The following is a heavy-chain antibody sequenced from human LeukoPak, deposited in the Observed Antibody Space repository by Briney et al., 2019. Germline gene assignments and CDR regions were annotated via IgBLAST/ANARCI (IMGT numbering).Heavy chain of an antibody. J-gene: IGHJ5*02. D-gene: IGHD6-13*01. CDR1: GSRFTSYW. Sequence: RGEPLQISCKGSGSRFTSYWIGWVRKMHGKGLEWMGIIYPGDSDTRYSPSFHGQVTISADKSISTAYLQWSSLKASDTAMYYCARRGLAAAYNWFDPWGQGTLVTVSS. V-gene: IGHV5-51*01. CDR3: ARRGLAAAYNWFDP. CDR2: IYPGDSDT.